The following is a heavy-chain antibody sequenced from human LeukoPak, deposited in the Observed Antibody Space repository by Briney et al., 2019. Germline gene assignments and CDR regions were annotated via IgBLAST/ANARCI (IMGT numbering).Heavy chain of an antibody. CDR3: ARGLQLLGYCSSTSCYAGNY. Sequence: SETLSLTCAVYGVSFSGYYWSWIRQPPGKGLEWIGEINHSGSTNYNPSLKSRVTISVDTSKNQFSLKLSSVTAADTAVYYCARGLQLLGYCSSTSCYAGNYWGQGTLVTVSS. D-gene: IGHD2-2*01. V-gene: IGHV4-34*01. CDR1: GVSFSGYY. CDR2: INHSGST. J-gene: IGHJ4*02.